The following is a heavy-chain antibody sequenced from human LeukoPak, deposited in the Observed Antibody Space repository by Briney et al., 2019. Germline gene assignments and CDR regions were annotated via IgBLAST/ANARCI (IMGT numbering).Heavy chain of an antibody. CDR2: IIPILGIA. CDR1: GGTFSSYA. V-gene: IGHV1-69*04. CDR3: ARVEMANTAFDI. J-gene: IGHJ3*02. D-gene: IGHD5-12*01. Sequence: GASVKVSCKASGGTFSSYAISWVRQAPGQGLEWVGRIIPILGIANYAQKFQGRVTITADKSTSTAYMELSSLRSEDTAVYYCARVEMANTAFDIWGQGTMVTVSS.